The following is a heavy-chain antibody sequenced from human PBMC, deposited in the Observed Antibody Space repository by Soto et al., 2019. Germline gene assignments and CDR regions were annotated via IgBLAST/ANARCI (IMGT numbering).Heavy chain of an antibody. CDR1: GGSISSGDYW. Sequence: QLQLQESGPGLVKPSETLSLTCTVSGGSISSGDYWWAWIRQLPGKELEWIGIGSVYYDGTTHSNPYLKSRVIISIATSNNQFSLKLSSVTAADTALYYCARQVGGDNWYFDVWGRGTLVTVSS. J-gene: IGHJ2*01. CDR3: ARQVGGDNWYFDV. D-gene: IGHD1-26*01. V-gene: IGHV4-39*01. CDR2: VYYDGTT.